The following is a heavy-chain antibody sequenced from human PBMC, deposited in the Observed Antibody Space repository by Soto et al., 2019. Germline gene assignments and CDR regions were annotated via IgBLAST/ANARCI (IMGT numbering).Heavy chain of an antibody. D-gene: IGHD3-3*01. J-gene: IGHJ6*02. CDR3: AREYYDFWSGEYHNGMDV. CDR2: IYYTGST. V-gene: IGHV4-38-2*02. CDR1: GYSISSGYL. Sequence: PSETLSLTCGVSGYSISSGYLWVWIRQPPGKGLEWMGSIYYTGSTYCNPSLLTRITISVDTSKNQFSLKLSSVTAADTALYYCAREYYDFWSGEYHNGMDVWGPGTTVTVSS.